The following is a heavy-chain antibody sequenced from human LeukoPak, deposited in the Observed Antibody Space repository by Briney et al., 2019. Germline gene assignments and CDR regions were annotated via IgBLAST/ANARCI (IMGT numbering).Heavy chain of an antibody. Sequence: GGSLRLSCAASGFTFSSYWMSWVRQAPGKGLEWVANIKQDGSEKYYVDSVKGRFTISRDNAKNSLYLQMNSLRAEDTAVYYCARDRSMTTVFLYYYYGMDVWGQGTTVTVSS. CDR3: ARDRSMTTVFLYYYYGMDV. CDR2: IKQDGSEK. J-gene: IGHJ6*02. V-gene: IGHV3-7*01. CDR1: GFTFSSYW. D-gene: IGHD4-17*01.